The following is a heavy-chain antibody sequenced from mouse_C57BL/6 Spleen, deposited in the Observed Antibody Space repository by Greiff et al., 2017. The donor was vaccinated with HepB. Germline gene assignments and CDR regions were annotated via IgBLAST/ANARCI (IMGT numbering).Heavy chain of an antibody. CDR3: ARDRE. V-gene: IGHV3-6*01. CDR2: ISYDGSN. J-gene: IGHJ2*01. CDR1: GYSITSGYY. Sequence: EVKLQESGPGLVKPSQSLSLTCSVTGYSITSGYYWNWIRQFPGNKLEWMGYISYDGSNNYNPSLKNRISITRDTSKNQFFLKLNSVTTEDTATYYCARDREWGQGTTLTVSS. D-gene: IGHD3-3*01.